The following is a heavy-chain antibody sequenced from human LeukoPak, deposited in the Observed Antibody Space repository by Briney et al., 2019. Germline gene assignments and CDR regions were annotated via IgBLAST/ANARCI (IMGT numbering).Heavy chain of an antibody. CDR2: IYYGGST. D-gene: IGHD4-17*01. CDR1: GGPISSGGYY. J-gene: IGHJ4*02. Sequence: SETLSLTCTVSGGPISSGGYYWSWIRQHPGKGLEWIGYIYYGGSTYYNPSLKSRVTISVDTSKNQFSLKLSSVTAADTAVYYCARGGYGDYLYFDYWGQGTLVTVSS. CDR3: ARGGYGDYLYFDY. V-gene: IGHV4-31*03.